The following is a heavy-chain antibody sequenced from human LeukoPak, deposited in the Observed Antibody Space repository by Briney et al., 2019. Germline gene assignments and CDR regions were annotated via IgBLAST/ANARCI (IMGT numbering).Heavy chain of an antibody. J-gene: IGHJ1*01. CDR1: GFTVSSNY. D-gene: IGHD3-22*01. Sequence: QTGGSLRLSCAASGFTVSSNYMSWVRQVPGRGLEWVSIIYAGGSTYYADSVKGRFTISRDKSENTLYLQMNSLRVEDTAVYYCARVYYSDSSGYDSYFHHWGQGTLVTVSS. CDR2: IYAGGST. V-gene: IGHV3-66*01. CDR3: ARVYYSDSSGYDSYFHH.